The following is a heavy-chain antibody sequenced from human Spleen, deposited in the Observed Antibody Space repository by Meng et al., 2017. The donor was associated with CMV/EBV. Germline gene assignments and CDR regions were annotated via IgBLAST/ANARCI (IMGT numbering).Heavy chain of an antibody. CDR1: GLIFSIHT. CDR2: ISYDGTDK. D-gene: IGHD2-2*01. J-gene: IGHJ6*02. CDR3: ARIVIPGATYYYYGLDV. V-gene: IGHV3-30-3*01. Sequence: GGSLRLSCAASGLIFSIHTMHWVRQAPGKGLEWVAVISYDGTDKYYADSVKGRFTISRDNSKNTLYLQMNSLRPEDTTVYYCARIVIPGATYYYYGLDVWGQGTTVTVSS.